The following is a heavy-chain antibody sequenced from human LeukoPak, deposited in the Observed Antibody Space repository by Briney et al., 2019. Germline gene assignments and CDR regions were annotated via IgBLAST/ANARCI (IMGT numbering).Heavy chain of an antibody. V-gene: IGHV3-48*03. CDR2: IGINEDNI. J-gene: IGHJ4*02. D-gene: IGHD2-21*01. Sequence: PGGSLRLSCAGHGFIFSSYEINWVRQAPGKALEWISYIGINEDNIYYADSVKGRFTISRDNAKSSVFLQMNSLRVEDTAVYYCARETAHCGGDCYDYWGQGTLVTVSS. CDR1: GFIFSSYE. CDR3: ARETAHCGGDCYDY.